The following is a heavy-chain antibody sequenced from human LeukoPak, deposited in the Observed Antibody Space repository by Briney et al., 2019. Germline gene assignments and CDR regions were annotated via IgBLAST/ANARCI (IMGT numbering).Heavy chain of an antibody. CDR2: ISGSGGST. CDR1: GFTFSSYA. Sequence: GGSLRLSCAASGFTFSSYAMSWVRQAPGKGLEGVSAISGSGGSTYYADSGKGRFTISRDNSKNTLYLQMNSLRAEDTAVYYCAKVSRGDRDDYWGQGTLVTVSS. J-gene: IGHJ4*02. CDR3: AKVSRGDRDDY. V-gene: IGHV3-23*01. D-gene: IGHD2-21*02.